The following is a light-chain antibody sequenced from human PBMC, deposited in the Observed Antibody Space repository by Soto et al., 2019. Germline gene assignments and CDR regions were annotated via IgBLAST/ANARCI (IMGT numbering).Light chain of an antibody. J-gene: IGLJ3*02. CDR3: QSYYSSDHWV. V-gene: IGLV6-57*04. CDR1: SGSIASND. Sequence: NFMLTQPHSVSESPGKTVTISCTRSSGSIASNDVQWYQQRPGGAPTTVIYENDQRPSGVPDRFSGSIDTSSNSASLTISGLKTEDEGDYYCQSYYSSDHWVFGGGTKVTVL. CDR2: END.